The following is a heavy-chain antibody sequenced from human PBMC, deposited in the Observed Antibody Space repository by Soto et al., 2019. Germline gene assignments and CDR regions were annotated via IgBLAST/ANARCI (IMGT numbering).Heavy chain of an antibody. D-gene: IGHD6-6*01. CDR2: IYYSGST. CDR1: GGSISSSSYY. CDR3: ARLVYDIAARKYYFDY. V-gene: IGHV4-39*01. J-gene: IGHJ4*02. Sequence: SETLSLTCTVSGGSISSSSYYWGWIRQPPGKGLEWIGSIYYSGSTYYNPSLKSRVTISVDTSKNQFSLKLSSVTAADTAVYYCARLVYDIAARKYYFDYWGQGTLVTVSS.